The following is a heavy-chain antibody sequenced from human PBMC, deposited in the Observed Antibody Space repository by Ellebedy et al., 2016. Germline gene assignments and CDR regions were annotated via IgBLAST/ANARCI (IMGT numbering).Heavy chain of an antibody. CDR1: GFTLSNYY. Sequence: GGSLRLSCAASGFTLSNYYMSWVRQAPGKGLECVAVITPDGSEKYYLGSVEGRFTISRDNAQNSLYLEMDSLRVEDTAVYYCGRLFYNGGAGAFWGQGALVTVSS. J-gene: IGHJ4*02. CDR3: GRLFYNGGAGAF. D-gene: IGHD2-8*01. CDR2: ITPDGSEK. V-gene: IGHV3-7*01.